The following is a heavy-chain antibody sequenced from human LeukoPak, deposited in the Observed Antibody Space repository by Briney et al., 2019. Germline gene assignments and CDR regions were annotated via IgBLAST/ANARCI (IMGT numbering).Heavy chain of an antibody. V-gene: IGHV4-30-2*01. CDR2: IYHSGST. CDR3: ARDSRVAGQFIGFDY. Sequence: PSQTLSLTCTVSGGSISSGGYYWSWIRQPPGKGLEWIGYIYHSGSTYYNPSLKSRVTISVDTSKNQFSLKLSSETAADTAVYYCARDSRVAGQFIGFDYWGQGTLVTVSS. J-gene: IGHJ4*02. D-gene: IGHD6-19*01. CDR1: GGSISSGGYY.